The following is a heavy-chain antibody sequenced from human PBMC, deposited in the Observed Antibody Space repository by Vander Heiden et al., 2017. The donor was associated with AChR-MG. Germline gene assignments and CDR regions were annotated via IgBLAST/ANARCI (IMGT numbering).Heavy chain of an antibody. V-gene: IGHV1-8*01. Sequence: QVQLVQSGAEVKTPGASVKVSCKASGYTFTSYDINWVRQATGQGLEWMGWMNPNSGNTGYAQKFQGRVTMTRNTSISTAYMELSSLRSEDTAVYYCARRRYDILTGYRRWFDPWGQGTLVTVSS. J-gene: IGHJ5*02. CDR3: ARRRYDILTGYRRWFDP. D-gene: IGHD3-9*01. CDR1: GYTFTSYD. CDR2: MNPNSGNT.